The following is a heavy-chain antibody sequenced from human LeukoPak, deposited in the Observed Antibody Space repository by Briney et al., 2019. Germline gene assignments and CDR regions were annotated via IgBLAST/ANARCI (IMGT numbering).Heavy chain of an antibody. D-gene: IGHD6-19*01. CDR2: FYTSGST. V-gene: IGHV4-4*07. CDR1: GGSISNYY. Sequence: SETLSLTCTVSGGSISNYYWSWIRQPAGKGLEWVGRFYTSGSTLYNPSLKSRVTISIDKSKNQFSLKLTSVAAADTAVYYCARDSSGSGWYLIDRWGQGTLVTVSS. J-gene: IGHJ4*02. CDR3: ARDSSGSGWYLIDR.